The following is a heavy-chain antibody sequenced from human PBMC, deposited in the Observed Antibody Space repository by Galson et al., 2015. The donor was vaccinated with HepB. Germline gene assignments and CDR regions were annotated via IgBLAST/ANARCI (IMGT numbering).Heavy chain of an antibody. D-gene: IGHD6-19*01. J-gene: IGHJ4*02. CDR1: GGFSSNYC. V-gene: IGHV4-59*12. CDR2: IFCIGTT. Sequence: ETLSLTCTVSGGFSSNYCWNWIRQPPGKGLEWIGSIFCIGTTNYNPSLKSRATVSVDTSKNQFSLKLSSVTAADTAVYYCARDIAVAGFGHLDYWGQGTLVTVSS. CDR3: ARDIAVAGFGHLDY.